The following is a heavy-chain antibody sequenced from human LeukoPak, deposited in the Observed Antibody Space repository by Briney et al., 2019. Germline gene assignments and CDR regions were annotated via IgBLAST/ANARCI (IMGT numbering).Heavy chain of an antibody. Sequence: PGGSLRLSCAASGFTFSSYAMIWVRQAPGKGLEWVSAISGSGGSTYYADSVKGRFTISRDNSENTLYLQMNSLRAEDTAVYYCANYRAARGYWGQGTLVTVSS. CDR3: ANYRAARGY. CDR1: GFTFSSYA. V-gene: IGHV3-23*01. CDR2: ISGSGGST. J-gene: IGHJ4*02.